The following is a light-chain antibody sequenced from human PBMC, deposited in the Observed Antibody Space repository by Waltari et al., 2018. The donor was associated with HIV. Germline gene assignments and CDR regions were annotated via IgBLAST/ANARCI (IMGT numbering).Light chain of an antibody. CDR1: SSDVGGYHY. J-gene: IGLJ2*01. CDR2: EVS. V-gene: IGLV2-8*01. CDR3: NSYAGSNNVV. Sequence: QSALTQPPSASGSHGQSVTISCTGTSSDVGGYHYVSWYQQHPGKAPKLMIYEVSKRSSGVPDRFSGSKSGNTASLTVSGLQAEDEADYYCNSYAGSNNVVFGGGTKVTVL.